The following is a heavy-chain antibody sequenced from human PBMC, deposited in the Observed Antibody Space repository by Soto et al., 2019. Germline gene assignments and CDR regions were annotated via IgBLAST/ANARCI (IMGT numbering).Heavy chain of an antibody. J-gene: IGHJ3*02. CDR1: GYTFTSYG. Sequence: GASVKVSCKASGYTFTSYGIGWVRQAPGQGLEWMGWISAYNGNTNYAQKLQGRVTMTTDTSTSTAYMELRSLRSDDTAVYYCASQWITGTDLSAFDIWGQGTMVTVSS. V-gene: IGHV1-18*01. CDR2: ISAYNGNT. CDR3: ASQWITGTDLSAFDI. D-gene: IGHD1-20*01.